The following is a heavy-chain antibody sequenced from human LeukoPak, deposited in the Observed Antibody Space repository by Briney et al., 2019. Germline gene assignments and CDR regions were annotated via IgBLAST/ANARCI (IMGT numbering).Heavy chain of an antibody. D-gene: IGHD2-2*01. Sequence: SVKVSCKASGGTFSSYAIIWVRQAPGQGLEWMGGIIPVFGTANYAQRFQGRVTISTDESTSTAYMELTSLRSEDTAVYYCARGYCSSTSCFLDYWGQGTLVTVSS. V-gene: IGHV1-69*05. CDR2: IIPVFGTA. CDR1: GGTFSSYA. CDR3: ARGYCSSTSCFLDY. J-gene: IGHJ4*02.